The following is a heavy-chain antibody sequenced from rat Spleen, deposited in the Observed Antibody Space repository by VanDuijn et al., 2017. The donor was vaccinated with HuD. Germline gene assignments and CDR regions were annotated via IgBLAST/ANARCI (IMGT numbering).Heavy chain of an antibody. Sequence: EVQLVESGGGLVQPGRSLKLSCAASGFTYSNYVMAWVRQAPTKGLEWVASISPSGGSTYYRDSVKGRFTVSRNNAKTTLYLQMSSLRSEDTATYYCSPLPGRNLAYWGQGVVVTVSS. J-gene: IGHJ2*01. CDR2: ISPSGGST. CDR3: SPLPGRNLAY. D-gene: IGHD1-4*01. V-gene: IGHV5S13*01. CDR1: GFTYSNYV.